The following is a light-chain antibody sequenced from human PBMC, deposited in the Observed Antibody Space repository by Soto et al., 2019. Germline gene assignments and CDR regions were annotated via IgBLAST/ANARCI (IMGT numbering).Light chain of an antibody. CDR2: AAS. CDR3: QQYGDSPLT. V-gene: IGKV3-20*01. CDR1: QSVTVNS. J-gene: IGKJ3*01. Sequence: EVVLTQSPATLSLSPGEGVTLSCRASQSVTVNSLAWYQQKPVQAPRLLIYAASTRAAAVPDRFTGSGSGTDFALTISRLEPEDFGVYYCQQYGDSPLTSGPGTKVDIK.